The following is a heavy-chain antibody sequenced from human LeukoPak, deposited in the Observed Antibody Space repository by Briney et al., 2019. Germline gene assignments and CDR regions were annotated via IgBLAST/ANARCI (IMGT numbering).Heavy chain of an antibody. V-gene: IGHV3-21*01. Sequence: GGSLRLSCAASGFTFSSYSMNWVRQAPGKGLEWVSSISSSSSYIYYADSVKGRFTISRDNAKNSLYLQMNSLRAGDTAVYYCARAPPTGYSSGWYGEDYYYYYMDVWGKGTTVTVSS. CDR3: ARAPPTGYSSGWYGEDYYYYYMDV. J-gene: IGHJ6*03. D-gene: IGHD6-19*01. CDR2: ISSSSSYI. CDR1: GFTFSSYS.